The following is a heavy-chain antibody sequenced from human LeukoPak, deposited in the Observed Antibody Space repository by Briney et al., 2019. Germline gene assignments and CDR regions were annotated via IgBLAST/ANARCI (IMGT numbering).Heavy chain of an antibody. CDR3: ARGASIAARLSWFDP. CDR2: INSDGSST. V-gene: IGHV3-74*01. CDR1: GFTFSSYW. J-gene: IGHJ5*02. Sequence: GGSLRLSCAASGFTFSSYWMHWVRQAPGKGLVWVSRINSDGSSTSYADSVKGRFTISGDNAKNTLYLQMNSLRAEDTAVYYCARGASIAARLSWFDPWGQGTLVTVSS. D-gene: IGHD6-6*01.